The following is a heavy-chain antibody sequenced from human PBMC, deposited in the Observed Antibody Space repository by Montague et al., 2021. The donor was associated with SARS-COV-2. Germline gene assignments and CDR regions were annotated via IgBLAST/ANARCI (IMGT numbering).Heavy chain of an antibody. Sequence: CAISGDSVSSNGAAWNWIRQSPSGGLEWLGRTYYRSKWYTDYAPSVKTRITITPDTSNNQFSLHLNSMTPGDTAVYYCAREGTVPGPRGIYFDDWGQGTLVTVSS. CDR1: GDSVSSNGAA. J-gene: IGHJ4*02. CDR2: TYYRSKWYT. V-gene: IGHV6-1*01. CDR3: AREGTVPGPRGIYFDD. D-gene: IGHD1-1*01.